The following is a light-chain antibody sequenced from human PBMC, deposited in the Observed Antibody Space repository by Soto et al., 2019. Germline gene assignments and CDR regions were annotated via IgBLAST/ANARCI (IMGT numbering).Light chain of an antibody. Sequence: QSALTQPRSVSGSPGQSVTISCTGTGSDVGGYDFVSWYQQHPGKAPELMIYDVSERPSGVPDRFSGSKSGNTASLTISGLQADDEADYYCCSYAGTYTVVFGGGTKLTVL. J-gene: IGLJ2*01. V-gene: IGLV2-11*01. CDR3: CSYAGTYTVV. CDR1: GSDVGGYDF. CDR2: DVS.